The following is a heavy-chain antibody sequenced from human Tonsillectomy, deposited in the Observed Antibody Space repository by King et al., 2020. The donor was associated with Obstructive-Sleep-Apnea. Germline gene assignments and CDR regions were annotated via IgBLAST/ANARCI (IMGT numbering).Heavy chain of an antibody. Sequence: VQLVQSGAEVKKPGESLKISCKGSGYTFTSYWIGWVRQMPGKGLEWVGIIYPGDSDTRYSPSFQGKVIISADKSINTAYLQWSSLKASDTAMYYCARQDYYDSSGPCDIWGQGTMVTVSS. J-gene: IGHJ3*02. CDR2: IYPGDSDT. CDR3: ARQDYYDSSGPCDI. CDR1: GYTFTSYW. D-gene: IGHD3-22*01. V-gene: IGHV5-51*01.